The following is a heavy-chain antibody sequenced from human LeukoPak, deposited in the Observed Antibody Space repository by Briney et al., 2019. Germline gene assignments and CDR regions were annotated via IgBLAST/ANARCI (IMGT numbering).Heavy chain of an antibody. Sequence: PSETLSLTCAVSGGSFSGYYWTWIRQPPGKGLEWIGEINHSGRTNYNPSLKSRVTISVDTSKNQFSLKLNSVTAADTAVYYCARPLGYCSSSSCPQSWFDPWGQGTLVTVSS. V-gene: IGHV4-34*01. CDR3: ARPLGYCSSSSCPQSWFDP. CDR2: INHSGRT. CDR1: GGSFSGYY. J-gene: IGHJ5*02. D-gene: IGHD2-2*01.